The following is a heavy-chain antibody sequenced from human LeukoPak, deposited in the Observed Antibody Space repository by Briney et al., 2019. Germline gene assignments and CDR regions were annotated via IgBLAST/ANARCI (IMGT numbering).Heavy chain of an antibody. V-gene: IGHV1-46*01. CDR2: INPSGGST. J-gene: IGHJ6*03. D-gene: IGHD2-15*01. Sequence: ASVKVSRKASGYTFTSYYMHWVRQAPGQGLEWMGIINPSGGSTSYAQKFQGRVTMTRDMSTSTVYMELSSLRSEDTAVYYCARVVDCSGGSCYSGGYYYYMDVWGRGTTVTVSS. CDR3: ARVVDCSGGSCYSGGYYYYMDV. CDR1: GYTFTSYY.